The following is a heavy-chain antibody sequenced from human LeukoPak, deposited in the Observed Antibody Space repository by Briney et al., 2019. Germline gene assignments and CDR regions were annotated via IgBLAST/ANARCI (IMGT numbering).Heavy chain of an antibody. V-gene: IGHV3-23*01. J-gene: IGHJ1*01. CDR3: AKDGRRRIFGVVSDEQH. Sequence: GGSLRLSCAASGFTFSSYAMSWVRQAPGKGLEWVSAISGSGGSTYYADSVKGRFIISRDNSKNTLYLQMNSLRAEDTAVYYCAKDGRRRIFGVVSDEQHWGQGTLVTVSS. D-gene: IGHD3-3*01. CDR2: ISGSGGST. CDR1: GFTFSSYA.